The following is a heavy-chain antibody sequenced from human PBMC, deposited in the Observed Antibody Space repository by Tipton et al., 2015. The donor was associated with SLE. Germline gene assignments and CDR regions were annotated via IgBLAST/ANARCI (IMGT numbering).Heavy chain of an antibody. V-gene: IGHV4-38-2*02. CDR1: GYSISSGYY. CDR3: ARVRGGASGY. CDR2: IYHSGST. D-gene: IGHD3-16*01. J-gene: IGHJ4*02. Sequence: TLSLTCTVSGYSISSGYYWGWIRQPPGKGLEWIGSIYHSGSTNYNPSLKSRVTISVDTSKNQFSLKLSSVTAADTAVYYCARVRGGASGYWGQGTLVTVSS.